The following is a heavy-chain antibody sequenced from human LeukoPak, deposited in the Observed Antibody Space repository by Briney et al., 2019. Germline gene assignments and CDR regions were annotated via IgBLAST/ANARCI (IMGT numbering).Heavy chain of an antibody. CDR3: ATSRVRLDSGYYPDAFDI. D-gene: IGHD3-22*01. V-gene: IGHV1-2*06. Sequence: ASVKVSCKASGYTFTGYYMHWVRQAPGQGLEWMGRINPNSGGTNYAQKFQGRVTMTRDTSISTAYMELSRLTSDDTAVYYCATSRVRLDSGYYPDAFDIWGQGTMVTVSS. J-gene: IGHJ3*02. CDR2: INPNSGGT. CDR1: GYTFTGYY.